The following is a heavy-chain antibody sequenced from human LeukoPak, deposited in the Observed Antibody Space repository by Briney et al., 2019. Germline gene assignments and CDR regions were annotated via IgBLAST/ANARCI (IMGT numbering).Heavy chain of an antibody. CDR3: ARELVGYCSSTSCYSAFDI. V-gene: IGHV4-39*07. J-gene: IGHJ3*02. CDR2: IYTSGST. Sequence: SETLSLTCTASGGSISSSSYYWGWIRQPPGKGLEWIGRIYTSGSTNYNPSLKSRVTMSVDTSKNQFSLKLSSVTAADTAVYYCARELVGYCSSTSCYSAFDIWGQGTMVTVSS. D-gene: IGHD2-2*01. CDR1: GGSISSSSYY.